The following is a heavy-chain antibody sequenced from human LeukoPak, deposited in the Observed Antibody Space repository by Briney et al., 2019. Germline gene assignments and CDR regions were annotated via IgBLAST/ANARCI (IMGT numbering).Heavy chain of an antibody. J-gene: IGHJ6*03. D-gene: IGHD4-11*01. V-gene: IGHV3-23*01. CDR1: GFTFSNYA. Sequence: GGSLRLSCAASGFTFSNYAMSWVRQAPGKGLEWISAITGSGGSTNYADSVKDRFTISRDNSKNTLFLQMNSLRAEDTAVYYCAKVKGESNYIYYYMGVWGKGTTVTVSS. CDR2: ITGSGGST. CDR3: AKVKGESNYIYYYMGV.